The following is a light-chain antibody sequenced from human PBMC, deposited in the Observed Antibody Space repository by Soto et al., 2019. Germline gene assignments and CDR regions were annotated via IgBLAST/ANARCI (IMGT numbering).Light chain of an antibody. CDR3: QQSYRTPPT. J-gene: IGKJ2*01. V-gene: IGKV1-39*01. CDR1: QSINTY. CDR2: GEF. Sequence: DIQMTQSPSSLSASVGDRVTITCRASQSINTYLNWYQQKPGKVPKLLIYGEFSLESGVPSRFSGSGSGTAFTLTIRGLQPEDFAVYYCQQSYRTPPTFGQGTKVEIK.